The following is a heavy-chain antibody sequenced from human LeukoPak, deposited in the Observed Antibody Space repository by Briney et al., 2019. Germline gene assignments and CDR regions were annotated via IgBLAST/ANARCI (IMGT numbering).Heavy chain of an antibody. CDR3: ASLSIAAAEN. J-gene: IGHJ4*02. CDR2: IVPIFGTA. D-gene: IGHD6-13*01. V-gene: IGHV1-69*05. Sequence: SVKVSCKASGGTFSSYAISWVRQAPGQGLEWMGRIVPIFGTANYAQKFQGRVTITTDESTSIAYMELSSLRSEDMAVYHCASLSIAAAENWGQGTLVTVSS. CDR1: GGTFSSYA.